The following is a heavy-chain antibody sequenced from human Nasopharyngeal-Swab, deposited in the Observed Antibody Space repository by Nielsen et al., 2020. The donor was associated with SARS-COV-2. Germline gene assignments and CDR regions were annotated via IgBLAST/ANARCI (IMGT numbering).Heavy chain of an antibody. V-gene: IGHV3-21*01. D-gene: IGHD1-26*01. Sequence: WIRQPPGKGLEWVSSISSSSSYIYYADSVKGRFTIPRDNAKNSLYLQMNSLRAEDTAVYYCAKDPYSGSYQRPVNWFDPWGQGTLVTVSS. J-gene: IGHJ5*02. CDR2: ISSSSSYI. CDR3: AKDPYSGSYQRPVNWFDP.